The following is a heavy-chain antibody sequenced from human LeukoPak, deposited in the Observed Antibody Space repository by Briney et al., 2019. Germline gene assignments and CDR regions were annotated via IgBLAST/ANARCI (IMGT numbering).Heavy chain of an antibody. V-gene: IGHV3-23*01. CDR3: AKPLETGSDGVRTAFDI. CDR1: GFTFSSYA. D-gene: IGHD2-21*02. Sequence: GGSLRLSCAASGFTFSSYAMSWVRQAPGKGLEWVSAISGSGGSTYYADSVKGRFTISRDNSKNTLYLQMNSLRAEDTAVYYCAKPLETGSDGVRTAFDIWGQGTMVTVSS. J-gene: IGHJ3*02. CDR2: ISGSGGST.